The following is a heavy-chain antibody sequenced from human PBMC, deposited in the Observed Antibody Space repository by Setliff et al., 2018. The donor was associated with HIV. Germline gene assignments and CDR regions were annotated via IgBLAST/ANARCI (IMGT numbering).Heavy chain of an antibody. Sequence: ASVKVSCKASGNTVTRYSMHWVRQAPGQGLEWMGIIDPSGGSTNYAQKFRGRVTMTRDTFTSTVYMELSSLRSEDTAVYYCARDLDSAYDKTLDYWGQGTLVTVS. V-gene: IGHV1-46*01. J-gene: IGHJ4*02. CDR3: ARDLDSAYDKTLDY. CDR1: GNTVTRYS. D-gene: IGHD5-12*01. CDR2: IDPSGGST.